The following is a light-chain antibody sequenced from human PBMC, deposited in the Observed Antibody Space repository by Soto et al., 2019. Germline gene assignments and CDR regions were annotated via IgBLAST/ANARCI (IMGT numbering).Light chain of an antibody. J-gene: IGKJ1*01. CDR2: DAS. Sequence: DFQMTQSPSSLSASVGDTVTITCRASQFISSFLNWYQQKPGKAPKLLIYDASTLQSGFPSRFSGGGSGTDFSLFISNLQPEDCATYYCQQTYSSRTWTFGQGTKVEIK. CDR1: QFISSF. CDR3: QQTYSSRTWT. V-gene: IGKV1-39*01.